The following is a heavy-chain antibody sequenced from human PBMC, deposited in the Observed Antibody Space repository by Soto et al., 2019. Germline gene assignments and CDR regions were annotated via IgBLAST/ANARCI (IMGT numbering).Heavy chain of an antibody. CDR1: GDSINSDKYY. V-gene: IGHV4-39*01. J-gene: IGHJ4*02. Sequence: SETLSLTCSVSGDSINSDKYYWGWIRQPPGKGLEWIGSIYYRGNTYYNPSLQTRVTISLDKSKSQFSLRLNSVTAADSAVYFCARLKGPAPITYYFDCWGQGTQVTVSS. CDR2: IYYRGNT. CDR3: ARLKGPAPITYYFDC.